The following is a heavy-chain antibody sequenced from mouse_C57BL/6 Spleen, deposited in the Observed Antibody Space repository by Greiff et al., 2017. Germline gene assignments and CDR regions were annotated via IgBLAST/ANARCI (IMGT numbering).Heavy chain of an antibody. Sequence: VKLMESGAELARPGASVKMSCKASGYTFTSYSMHWVKQRPGQGLEWIGYINPSSGYTKYNQKFKDKATLTADKSSSTAYMQLSSLTSEDSAVYYCARNYDDGYYVGFDYWGQGTTLTVSS. D-gene: IGHD2-3*01. CDR1: GYTFTSYS. J-gene: IGHJ2*01. V-gene: IGHV1-4*01. CDR3: ARNYDDGYYVGFDY. CDR2: INPSSGYT.